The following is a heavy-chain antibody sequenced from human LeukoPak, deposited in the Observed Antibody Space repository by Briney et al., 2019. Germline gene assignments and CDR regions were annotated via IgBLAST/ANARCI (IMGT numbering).Heavy chain of an antibody. V-gene: IGHV3-30*02. Sequence: DSVKGRFTTSRDNSKTTLYLQMNSLRAEDTAVYYCAKDVPAAYFDYWGQGTLVTVSS. J-gene: IGHJ4*02. D-gene: IGHD2-2*01. CDR3: AKDVPAAYFDY.